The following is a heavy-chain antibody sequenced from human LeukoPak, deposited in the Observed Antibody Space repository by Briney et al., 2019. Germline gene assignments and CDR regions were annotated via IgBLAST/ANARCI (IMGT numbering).Heavy chain of an antibody. D-gene: IGHD4-17*01. CDR3: AGSGDYAIEDFDY. V-gene: IGHV1-18*01. CDR2: ISAYSDNT. J-gene: IGHJ4*02. Sequence: GASVKVSCKASGYTFTSYGITWVRQAPGQGLEWMGWISAYSDNTHYAQKFQGTVTMTTDTSTSTAYMELRSLRSDDTAVYYCAGSGDYAIEDFDYWGQGTLVTVSS. CDR1: GYTFTSYG.